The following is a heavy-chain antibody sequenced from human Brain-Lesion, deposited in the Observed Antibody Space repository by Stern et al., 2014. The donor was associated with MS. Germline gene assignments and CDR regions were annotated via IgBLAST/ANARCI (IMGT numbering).Heavy chain of an antibody. D-gene: IGHD2-21*01. CDR3: AKDRQLWTSFFDY. Sequence: VQLEESGGGVVYPGRPLRLSCAASGFTFGNFGMHWVRQAPGKGLEWVAFISYDGGDTYYADSVKGRFTISRDNSKNTLYLQMNSLRVEDTAVYPCAKDRQLWTSFFDYWGQGSLVTVSS. V-gene: IGHV3-30*18. J-gene: IGHJ4*02. CDR2: ISYDGGDT. CDR1: GFTFGNFG.